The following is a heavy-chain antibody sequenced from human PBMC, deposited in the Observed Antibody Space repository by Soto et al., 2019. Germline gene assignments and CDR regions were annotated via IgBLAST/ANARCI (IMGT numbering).Heavy chain of an antibody. CDR3: ATEADYNNCFDN. CDR1: GGSISSGGYY. D-gene: IGHD4-4*01. J-gene: IGHJ4*02. V-gene: IGHV4-31*03. Sequence: QVQLQESGPGLVKPSQTLSLTCTVSGGSISSGGYYWDWIRQHPGKGLEWIGYISSRGSTYYNPSRGGRVTISVDTSKNQFSLRLNSVTAADTAVYYCATEADYNNCFDNWGPGTLVTVSS. CDR2: ISSRGST.